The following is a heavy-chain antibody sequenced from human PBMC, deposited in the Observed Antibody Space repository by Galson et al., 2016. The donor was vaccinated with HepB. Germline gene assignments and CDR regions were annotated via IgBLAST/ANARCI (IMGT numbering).Heavy chain of an antibody. D-gene: IGHD3-22*01. Sequence: ETLSLTCGVYGGSFSGYYWSWIRQPPGKGLEWIGEVDHSGNTYYKPSPQRRVTISEETSKRQFSLNLSSVTAADTAVYYCARLRSYENSEPGSFDIGGQGALVTVSS. CDR1: GGSFSGYY. V-gene: IGHV4-34*01. CDR3: ARLRSYENSEPGSFDI. J-gene: IGHJ3*02. CDR2: VDHSGNT.